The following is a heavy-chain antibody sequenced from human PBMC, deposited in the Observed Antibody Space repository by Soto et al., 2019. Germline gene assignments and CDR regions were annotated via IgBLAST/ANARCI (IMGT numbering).Heavy chain of an antibody. V-gene: IGHV1-18*04. Sequence: GASVKVSCKASGYTFTSYGISWVRQAPGQGLERIGWISAYNGNTNYAQKLQGRVTMTTDTSTSTAYMELRSLRSDDTAVYYCARDYGYSYGGQVDYWGQGTLVTVSS. D-gene: IGHD5-18*01. J-gene: IGHJ4*02. CDR2: ISAYNGNT. CDR3: ARDYGYSYGGQVDY. CDR1: GYTFTSYG.